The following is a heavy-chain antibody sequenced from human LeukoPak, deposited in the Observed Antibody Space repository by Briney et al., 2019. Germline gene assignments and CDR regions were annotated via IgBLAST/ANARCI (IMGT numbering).Heavy chain of an antibody. CDR1: GGTFSSYA. V-gene: IGHV1-69*04. D-gene: IGHD6-13*01. Sequence: SVKVSCKASGGTFSSYAISWVRQAPGQGLEWMGRIIPILGIANYAQKFQGRVTITADKSTSTAYMELSSLRSEDTAVYYCARDGIAAAPGEGYWGQGTLVTVSP. CDR2: IIPILGIA. J-gene: IGHJ4*02. CDR3: ARDGIAAAPGEGY.